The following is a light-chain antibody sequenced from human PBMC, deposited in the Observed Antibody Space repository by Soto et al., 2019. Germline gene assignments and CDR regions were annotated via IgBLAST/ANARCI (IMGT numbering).Light chain of an antibody. CDR3: QQYDTSPRT. Sequence: EIVLTQSPGTLSLYRGERATLSCRASQTGNSIYFAWYQRKPGQAPRLLIYGASNRAAGIPDRFSGSGSGTDFTLTISRLEAEDFGVYYCQQYDTSPRTFGQGTQVEIK. J-gene: IGKJ1*01. CDR1: QTGNSIY. V-gene: IGKV3-20*01. CDR2: GAS.